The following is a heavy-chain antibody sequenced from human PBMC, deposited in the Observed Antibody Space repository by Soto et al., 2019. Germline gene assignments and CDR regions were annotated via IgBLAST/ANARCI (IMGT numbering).Heavy chain of an antibody. J-gene: IGHJ6*03. V-gene: IGHV3-74*01. Sequence: EVQLVESGGGLVQPGGSLRLSCAASGFTFSSYWMHWVRQAPGKGLVWVSRINSDGSSTSYADSVKGRFTISRDNANNTLYLQMNSLRAEDTAVYYCARWYYDFWSGRYYYYYYMDVWGKGTTVTVSS. D-gene: IGHD3-3*01. CDR1: GFTFSSYW. CDR3: ARWYYDFWSGRYYYYYYMDV. CDR2: INSDGSST.